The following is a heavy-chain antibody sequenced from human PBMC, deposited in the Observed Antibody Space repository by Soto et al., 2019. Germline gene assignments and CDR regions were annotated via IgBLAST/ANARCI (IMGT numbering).Heavy chain of an antibody. D-gene: IGHD3-10*01. CDR1: GGPMTNYY. Sequence: QVQLQGSGPGLVKPSETLSLTCTISGGPMTNYYCSWFRQPPGQGLEWIGYMDYNGYTSYNPSLRSRVTISPDPAQSHFSPNPRFVTAADTALYFCARPGVGPIHGLVDVWGQGTTVTVSS. J-gene: IGHJ6*02. CDR3: ARPGVGPIHGLVDV. V-gene: IGHV4-59*08. CDR2: MDYNGYT.